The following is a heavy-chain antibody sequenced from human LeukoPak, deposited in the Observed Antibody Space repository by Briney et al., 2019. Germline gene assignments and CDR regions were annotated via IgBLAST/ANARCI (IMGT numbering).Heavy chain of an antibody. D-gene: IGHD3-10*01. V-gene: IGHV3-30*02. Sequence: PGGSLRLSCAASGFSFRSYGMHWVRQAPGKGLEWVAFIRFDGSTKYYADSVKGRFTISRDNSKNTLYLQMNSLRAEDTAVYYCARGEIWFGAYYYYYMDVWGKGTTVTISS. J-gene: IGHJ6*03. CDR2: IRFDGSTK. CDR1: GFSFRSYG. CDR3: ARGEIWFGAYYYYYMDV.